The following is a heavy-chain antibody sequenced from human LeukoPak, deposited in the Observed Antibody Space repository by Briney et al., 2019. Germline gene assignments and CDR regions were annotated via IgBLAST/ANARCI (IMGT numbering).Heavy chain of an antibody. CDR1: GFTFSSYG. Sequence: PGGSLRLSCTASGFTFSSYGMHWVRQAPGKGLEWVAVIWYDGSNKYYADSVKGRFTVSRDNSKNTLYLQMNSLRAEDTAVYYCARDVMLGNSFRPPADYGGNSRPPYYYGMDVWGQGTTVTVSS. CDR2: IWYDGSNK. J-gene: IGHJ6*02. CDR3: ARDVMLGNSFRPPADYGGNSRPPYYYGMDV. V-gene: IGHV3-33*01. D-gene: IGHD4-23*01.